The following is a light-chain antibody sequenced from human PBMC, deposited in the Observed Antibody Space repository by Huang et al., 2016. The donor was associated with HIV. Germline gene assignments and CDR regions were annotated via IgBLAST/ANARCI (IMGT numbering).Light chain of an antibody. CDR2: ATS. J-gene: IGKJ2*01. Sequence: DIQMTQSPSSLSASVGDRVTITCRASQRIDAYLNWYQCKPGRAPKLLMFATSDLQSGVPSRFSGSRSGTTFTLAISNLQPQDFATYFCQQSYYFPRTFGQGTKVEMK. CDR1: QRIDAY. V-gene: IGKV1-39*01. CDR3: QQSYYFPRT.